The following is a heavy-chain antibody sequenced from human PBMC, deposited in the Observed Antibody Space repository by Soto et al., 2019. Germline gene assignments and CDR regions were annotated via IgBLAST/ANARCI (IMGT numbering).Heavy chain of an antibody. CDR3: ATTIGGNYFGMDV. V-gene: IGHV4-39*01. Sequence: SETLSLTCTVSGGSISSSTYYWGWIRQPPGKGLEWIGSFYYSGSTDYNPSLKSRVTISVDTSKNQFSLNLSSVTAADTGVYYCATTIGGNYFGMDVWGHGTSATVSS. CDR2: FYYSGST. D-gene: IGHD3-16*01. J-gene: IGHJ6*01. CDR1: GGSISSSTYY.